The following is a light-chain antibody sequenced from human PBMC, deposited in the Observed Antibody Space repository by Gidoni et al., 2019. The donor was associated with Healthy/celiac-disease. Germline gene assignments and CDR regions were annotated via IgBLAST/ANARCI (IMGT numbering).Light chain of an antibody. CDR2: AAS. CDR3: QQLSSSPLT. CDR1: QGISDY. Sequence: DIQLTQSPSFLSASVGYRVTITCRASQGISDYLAWYQQKPVKAPKLLIYAASTLQGGVPSRFSGSGSGTEFNLTISSLQPEDFASYSCQQLSSSPLTFGPGTKVDIK. J-gene: IGKJ3*01. V-gene: IGKV1-9*01.